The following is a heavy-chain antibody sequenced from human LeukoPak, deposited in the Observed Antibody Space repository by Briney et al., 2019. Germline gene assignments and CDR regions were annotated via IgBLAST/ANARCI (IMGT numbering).Heavy chain of an antibody. D-gene: IGHD5-18*01. CDR3: ASPGSVGDTGMPDY. J-gene: IGHJ4*02. CDR1: GFTFDDYG. CDR2: IIWSGGST. Sequence: PGGSLRLSCAASGFTFDDYGMSWARQAPGKGLEWVSGIIWSGGSTTYADSVRGRFTISRDNAKNSLYLQMNSLRAEDTAVYYCASPGSVGDTGMPDYWGQGTLVTVSS. V-gene: IGHV3-20*04.